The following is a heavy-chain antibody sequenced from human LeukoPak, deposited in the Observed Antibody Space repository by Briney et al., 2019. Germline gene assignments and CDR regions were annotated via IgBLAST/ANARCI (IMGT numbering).Heavy chain of an antibody. D-gene: IGHD6-19*01. CDR2: IYYSGNT. J-gene: IGHJ4*02. V-gene: IGHV4-59*01. Sequence: SETLSLTCTVSGGSISSYYWSWIRQPPGKGLEWIGYIYYSGNTNYNPSLKSRVTISVDTSKNQFSLKLSSVTAADTAVYYCAREGIAVAGTFDYWGRGTLVTVSS. CDR3: AREGIAVAGTFDY. CDR1: GGSISSYY.